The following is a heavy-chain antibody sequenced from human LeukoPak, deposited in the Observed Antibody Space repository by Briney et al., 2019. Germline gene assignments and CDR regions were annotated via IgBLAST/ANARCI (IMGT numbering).Heavy chain of an antibody. CDR2: IYYSGST. V-gene: IGHV4-59*01. CDR1: GGSISSYY. D-gene: IGHD3-10*01. Sequence: SETLSLTCTVSGGSISSYYWSWIRQPPGKGLEWIGYIYYSGSTNYNPSLKSRVTISVDTSKNQFSLKLSSVTAADTAVYYCARVHYGSGSYYTRGYYYYYMDVWGKGTTVTISS. CDR3: ARVHYGSGSYYTRGYYYYYMDV. J-gene: IGHJ6*03.